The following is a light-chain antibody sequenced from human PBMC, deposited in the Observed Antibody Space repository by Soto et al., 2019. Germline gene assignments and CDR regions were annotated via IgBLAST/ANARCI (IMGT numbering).Light chain of an antibody. V-gene: IGKV3-20*01. Sequence: EIVLTQSPGTLSSSPGERATLSCRASQTVTSSYLAWYQQKPGQAPRLLIYGASSRATGIPDRFSGSGSGTDFTLTISRLEPEDFAVYSCQQYGSSPRTFGQGTKVEIK. CDR2: GAS. CDR1: QTVTSSY. J-gene: IGKJ1*01. CDR3: QQYGSSPRT.